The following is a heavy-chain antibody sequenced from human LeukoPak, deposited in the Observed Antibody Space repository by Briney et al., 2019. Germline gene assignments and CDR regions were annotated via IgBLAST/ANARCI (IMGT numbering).Heavy chain of an antibody. V-gene: IGHV3-33*01. CDR2: IWYDGSNR. CDR3: ARDPPHYSSSWYYFDY. Sequence: PGGSLNPPWAAPGFTFRNKAMHWAPQAQGKGLGGVAVIWYDGSNRYHADSVKGRFTISRDYSKNTLYLQMNSLRAEATALYYCARDPPHYSSSWYYFDYWGQGTLVTVSS. CDR1: GFTFRNKA. D-gene: IGHD6-13*01. J-gene: IGHJ4*02.